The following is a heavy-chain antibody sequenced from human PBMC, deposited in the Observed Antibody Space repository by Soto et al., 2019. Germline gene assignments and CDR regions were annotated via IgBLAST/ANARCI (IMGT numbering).Heavy chain of an antibody. CDR2: IIPIFGTA. Sequence: SVKVSCKASGGTLSNSAISWVRQAPGQRLEWMGGIIPIFGTANYAKKFQGRVTITADETTSTAYMELSSMRSEDTAVYYCARDRHSSSWRTMDVWGQGTTVTVSS. CDR3: ARDRHSSSWRTMDV. V-gene: IGHV1-69*13. CDR1: GGTLSNSA. J-gene: IGHJ6*02. D-gene: IGHD6-13*01.